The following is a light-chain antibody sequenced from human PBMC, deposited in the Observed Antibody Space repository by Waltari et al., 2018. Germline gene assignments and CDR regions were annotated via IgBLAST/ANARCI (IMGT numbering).Light chain of an antibody. J-gene: IGLJ3*02. Sequence: QSALTQPASVSGSPGQSITLSCTGTSSDIGFYNYVPWYQQHPGKAPKLMIFDVSERPSGVSNRFSGSKSGNTASLTISGLQAEDEADYYCNSYAGSSSWVFGGGTKLTVL. CDR1: SSDIGFYNY. V-gene: IGLV2-14*01. CDR3: NSYAGSSSWV. CDR2: DVS.